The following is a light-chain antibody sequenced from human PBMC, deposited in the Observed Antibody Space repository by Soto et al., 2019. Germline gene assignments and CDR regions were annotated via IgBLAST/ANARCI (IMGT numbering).Light chain of an antibody. CDR1: SSNLETNT. CDR3: SSYTSNSTLV. CDR2: RAY. J-gene: IGLJ3*02. V-gene: IGLV1-44*01. Sequence: QSVLTQPPSASGTPGQRVTISCSGSSSNLETNTVNWYRQVPGTAPKLLIYRAYERPSGVPDRFSGSKSGTSASLAISGLQSEDEADYFCSSYTSNSTLVFGGGTKLTVL.